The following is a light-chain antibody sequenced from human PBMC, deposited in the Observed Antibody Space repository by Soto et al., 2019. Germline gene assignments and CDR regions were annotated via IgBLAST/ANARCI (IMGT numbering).Light chain of an antibody. CDR2: DAS. Sequence: DIQMTQSPSTLSASVGDRVTITCRASQSISSWLAWYQQKPGKAPKLLIYDASSLESWVPSRFSGSGSGTEFTLTISSLQPDDFATYYCQQYNSYSITFGQGTRLEIK. J-gene: IGKJ5*01. V-gene: IGKV1-5*01. CDR3: QQYNSYSIT. CDR1: QSISSW.